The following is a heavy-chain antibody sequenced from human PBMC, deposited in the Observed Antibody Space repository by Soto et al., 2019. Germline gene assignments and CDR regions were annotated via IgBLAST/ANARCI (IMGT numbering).Heavy chain of an antibody. V-gene: IGHV4-30-4*01. D-gene: IGHD2-21*02. J-gene: IGHJ5*02. CDR1: GDSVSSGDHY. CDR3: AREVGCCFGDDCYRWFDP. CDR2: VQLNVHT. Sequence: QVQLQESGPRLVKPSETLSLTCSVSGDSVSSGDHYWSWVRQSPGKALEWIGYVQLNVHTYYNPSLRGRVIISVDTSKNHFFLRLTSVTAADSGVYYCAREVGCCFGDDCYRWFDPWGQGTLVTVSS.